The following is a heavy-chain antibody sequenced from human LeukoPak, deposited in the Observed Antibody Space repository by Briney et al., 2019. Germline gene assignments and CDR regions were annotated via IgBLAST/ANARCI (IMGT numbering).Heavy chain of an antibody. J-gene: IGHJ4*02. V-gene: IGHV3-23*01. D-gene: IGHD3-10*01. CDR2: ISGSGDSA. Sequence: GGSLRLSCAASGFTFSSYAMSWVRQAPGKGLEWVSAISGSGDSAYYADSVKGRFSFSRDNSRNTLYLQMNSLRAEDTAVYYCAKKYGTGSYYFDYWGQGTLVTASS. CDR1: GFTFSSYA. CDR3: AKKYGTGSYYFDY.